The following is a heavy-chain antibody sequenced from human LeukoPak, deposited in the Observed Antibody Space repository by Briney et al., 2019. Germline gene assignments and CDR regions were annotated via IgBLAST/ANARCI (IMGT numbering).Heavy chain of an antibody. D-gene: IGHD2-2*02. V-gene: IGHV3-23*01. CDR3: AKDVGYCSSTTCYKPFDY. CDR2: FSGSGGST. Sequence: GGSLRLSCAASGFTFSNYAMSWVRQAPGKGLEWVSAFSGSGGSTYYADSVKGRFTISRDNSKNTLYLQMNSLRAADTAGYYCAKDVGYCSSTTCYKPFDYWGQGTLVTVSS. J-gene: IGHJ4*02. CDR1: GFTFSNYA.